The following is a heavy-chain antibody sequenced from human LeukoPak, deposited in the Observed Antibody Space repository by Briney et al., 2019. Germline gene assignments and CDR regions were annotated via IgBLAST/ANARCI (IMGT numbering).Heavy chain of an antibody. V-gene: IGHV1-69*01. Sequence: SVKVSCKASGGTFSSYAISWVRQAPGQGLEWMGGIIPIFGTANYAQKFQGRVTITADESTSTAYMELSSLRSEDTAVYYCAREKDYCSGGSCYSYYYGMDVWGQGTTVTVS. CDR2: IIPIFGTA. CDR3: AREKDYCSGGSCYSYYYGMDV. J-gene: IGHJ6*02. CDR1: GGTFSSYA. D-gene: IGHD2-15*01.